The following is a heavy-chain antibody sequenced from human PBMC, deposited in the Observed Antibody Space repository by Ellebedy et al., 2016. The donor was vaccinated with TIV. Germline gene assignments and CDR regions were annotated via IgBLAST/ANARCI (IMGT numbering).Heavy chain of an antibody. CDR2: ISGSGEYT. CDR3: AKRGFFDA. J-gene: IGHJ5*02. Sequence: GGSLRLSCAASGFTFSNYAMSWVRLSPGKGLDWVSLISGSGEYTYYADSVKGRLTISRDNSKNTLSLQMTSLRDEDTAVYYCAKRGFFDAWGQGALVTVSS. D-gene: IGHD3-9*01. CDR1: GFTFSNYA. V-gene: IGHV3-23*01.